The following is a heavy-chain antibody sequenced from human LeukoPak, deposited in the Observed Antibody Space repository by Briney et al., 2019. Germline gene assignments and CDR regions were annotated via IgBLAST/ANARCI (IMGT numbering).Heavy chain of an antibody. J-gene: IGHJ4*02. CDR2: ISSTINTI. CDR1: GFTFSSYS. D-gene: IGHD3-10*01. Sequence: PGGSLRLSCAASGFTFSSYSINWVRQAPGKGLEWVSYISSTINTIYYADSVKGRITVSRDDAKNSLYLQMNSLRAEDTAVYYCASLTTVGGDYFDFWGQGILVTVSS. V-gene: IGHV3-48*01. CDR3: ASLTTVGGDYFDF.